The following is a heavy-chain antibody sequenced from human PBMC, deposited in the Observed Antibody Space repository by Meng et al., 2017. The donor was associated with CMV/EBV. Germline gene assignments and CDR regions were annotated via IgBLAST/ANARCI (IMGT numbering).Heavy chain of an antibody. J-gene: IGHJ2*01. D-gene: IGHD5-12*01. CDR3: ARDFMGVWVPVAPGGWYFDL. V-gene: IGHV1-18*01. CDR1: GYTFTSYG. Sequence: ASVKVSCKASGYTFTSYGISWVRQAPGQGLEWMGWISAYNGNTNYAQKLQGRVTMTTDTSTSTAYMELRSLRSDDTAVYYCARDFMGVWVPVAPGGWYFDLWGRGTLVTVSS. CDR2: ISAYNGNT.